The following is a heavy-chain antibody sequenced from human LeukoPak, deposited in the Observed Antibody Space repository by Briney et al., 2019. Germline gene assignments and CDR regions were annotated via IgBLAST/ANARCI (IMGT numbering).Heavy chain of an antibody. V-gene: IGHV4-59*08. CDR2: IYYSGNT. CDR1: GDSINSYY. J-gene: IGHJ6*02. D-gene: IGHD2-21*01. Sequence: SETLSLTCTVSGDSINSYYWNWLRQSPGKGLEWIGNIYYSGNTNYNPSLKSRVTISIQTSKKQLSLKLSSVTAADTGVYYRARSIVVAGFVSDYYYAAMDVWGQGTTVTVSS. CDR3: ARSIVVAGFVSDYYYAAMDV.